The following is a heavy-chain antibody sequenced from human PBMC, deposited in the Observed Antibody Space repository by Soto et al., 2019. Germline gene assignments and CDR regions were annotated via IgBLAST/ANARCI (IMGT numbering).Heavy chain of an antibody. J-gene: IGHJ6*02. CDR2: IYYSGTT. CDR1: NGSVSSGTYS. V-gene: IGHV4-30-2*01. CDR3: ARGHYYYGMDV. Sequence: LSLTCTVSNGSVSSGTYSWSWVRQPPGKGLEWIGYIYYSGTTYYTPSLKSRLTMSMDRANDHFSLNLTSVTAADTAVYFCARGHYYYGMDVWGQGITVTVSS.